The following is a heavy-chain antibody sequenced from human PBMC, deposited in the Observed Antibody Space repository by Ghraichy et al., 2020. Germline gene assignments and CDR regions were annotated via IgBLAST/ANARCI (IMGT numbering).Heavy chain of an antibody. Sequence: SCTASGFTFSSYWMSWVRQAPGKGLEWVANIKQDGSEKYYVDSVKGRFTISRDNAKNSLYLQMNSLRAEDTAVYYCARSRLIAAAGTPTDYWGQGTLVTVSS. J-gene: IGHJ4*02. CDR1: GFTFSSYW. CDR2: IKQDGSEK. CDR3: ARSRLIAAAGTPTDY. V-gene: IGHV3-7*01. D-gene: IGHD6-13*01.